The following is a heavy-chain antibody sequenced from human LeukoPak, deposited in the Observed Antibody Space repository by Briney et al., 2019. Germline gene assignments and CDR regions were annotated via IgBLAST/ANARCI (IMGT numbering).Heavy chain of an antibody. D-gene: IGHD5-12*01. J-gene: IGHJ4*02. CDR1: SGSISTSNYY. CDR3: ARIEYSGYDFRGGADY. V-gene: IGHV4-39*07. CDR2: IFYSGST. Sequence: SETLSLTCTVSSGSISTSNYYWGWVRQPPGKALEWIGNIFYSGSTYYSPSLKSRVTISLDTSRNQFSLKLNSVTAADTAVYYCARIEYSGYDFRGGADYWGQGNLVTVSS.